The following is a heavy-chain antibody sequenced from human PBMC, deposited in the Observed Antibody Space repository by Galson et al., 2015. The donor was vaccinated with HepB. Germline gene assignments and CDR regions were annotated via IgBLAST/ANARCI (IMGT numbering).Heavy chain of an antibody. CDR3: ARVRDYNFWSGFYKAFDY. CDR1: GGSIDNTDYY. J-gene: IGHJ4*02. D-gene: IGHD3-3*01. Sequence: GGSIDNTDYYWTWIRQPPGKGLEWIGHIYYSGNTYYNPSLKSRLALSVDTSKKQFSLRLSSVTAADTAVYYCARVRDYNFWSGFYKAFDYWGQGTLVTVSS. V-gene: IGHV4-30-4*01. CDR2: IYYSGNT.